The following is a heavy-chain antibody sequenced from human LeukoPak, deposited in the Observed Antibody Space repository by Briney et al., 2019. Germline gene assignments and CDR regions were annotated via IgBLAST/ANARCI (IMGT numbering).Heavy chain of an antibody. D-gene: IGHD3-16*02. Sequence: GGSLRLSCAASGFTFNSHSMNWVRQTPGKGLEWVSSISSSSDYRDYADSVKGRFTISRDNAKNSLYLQMNSLGVEDTAVYYCASRSEFDYWGQGTLVTVSS. CDR3: ASRSEFDY. CDR2: ISSSSDYR. CDR1: GFTFNSHS. V-gene: IGHV3-21*01. J-gene: IGHJ4*02.